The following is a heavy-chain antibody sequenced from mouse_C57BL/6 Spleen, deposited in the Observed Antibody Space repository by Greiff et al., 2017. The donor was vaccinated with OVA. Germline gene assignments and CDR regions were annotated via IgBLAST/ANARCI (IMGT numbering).Heavy chain of an antibody. D-gene: IGHD2-9*01. V-gene: IGHV1-82*01. CDR2: IYPGDGDT. CDR3: ARRAYYGYDGFAY. Sequence: VQLQQSGPELVKPGASVKISCKASGYAFSSSWMNWVKQRPGKGLEWIGRIYPGDGDTNYNGKFKGKATLTADKSSSTAYMQLSSLTSEDSAVYFCARRAYYGYDGFAYWVQGTLVTVSA. J-gene: IGHJ3*01. CDR1: GYAFSSSW.